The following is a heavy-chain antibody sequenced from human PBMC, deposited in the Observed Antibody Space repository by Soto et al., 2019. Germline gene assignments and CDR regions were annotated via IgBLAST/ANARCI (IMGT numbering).Heavy chain of an antibody. CDR1: GYTFRSYA. V-gene: IGHV1-3*01. D-gene: IGHD2-15*01. J-gene: IGHJ5*02. Sequence: ASVKVSCKAYGYTFRSYAMHWVRQAPGQRLEWMGWINAANGNTKYSQKFQGRVTITRNTSATTAYMELSSLRLEDTAVYFCARDLGYCNSSGCFRNWFDPWGQGTLVTVSS. CDR2: INAANGNT. CDR3: ARDLGYCNSSGCFRNWFDP.